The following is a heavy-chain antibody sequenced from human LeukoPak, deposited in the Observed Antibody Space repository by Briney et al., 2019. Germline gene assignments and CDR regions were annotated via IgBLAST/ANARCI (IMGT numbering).Heavy chain of an antibody. V-gene: IGHV4-39*07. D-gene: IGHD2-15*01. CDR3: ARVNDCSGSSCFSRWFDP. CDR1: GASISNSDFY. CDR2: LYYGGSP. J-gene: IGHJ5*02. Sequence: SETLSLTWTVSGASISNSDFYWGWIRQPPGKGLEWIGTLYYGGSPLYNASLTSRVSMSVETSKNQFSLRLSSVTAADTAVYYCARVNDCSGSSCFSRWFDPWGQGTLITVSS.